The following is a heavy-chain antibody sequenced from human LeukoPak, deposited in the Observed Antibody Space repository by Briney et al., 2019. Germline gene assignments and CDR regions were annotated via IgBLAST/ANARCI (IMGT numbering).Heavy chain of an antibody. V-gene: IGHV4-59*02. J-gene: IGHJ3*02. D-gene: IGHD2/OR15-2a*01. CDR3: ARDLSVNAFDI. CDR2: MHGSGSP. CDR1: GASVRSDH. Sequence: PSETLSLTCTVSGASVRSDHWNWIRQSPGKGLERIAYMHGSGSPNYNPSLASRLTLSVDATENLLSLKLTSVTAADTAVYFCARDLSVNAFDIWGQGTLVTVSS.